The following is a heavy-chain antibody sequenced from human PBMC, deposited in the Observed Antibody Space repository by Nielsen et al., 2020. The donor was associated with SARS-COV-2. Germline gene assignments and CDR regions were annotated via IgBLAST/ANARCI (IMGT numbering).Heavy chain of an antibody. Sequence: GGSLRLSCKGSGYSFTSYWIGWVRQMPGKGLEWMGIIYPGDSATKYSPSFQGQVTTSADKSSSTAYLQWSSLKASDTAMYYCASAGYCSGGICYSDYYYGMDVWGQGTTVTVS. J-gene: IGHJ6*02. CDR1: GYSFTSYW. D-gene: IGHD2-15*01. CDR3: ASAGYCSGGICYSDYYYGMDV. V-gene: IGHV5-51*01. CDR2: IYPGDSAT.